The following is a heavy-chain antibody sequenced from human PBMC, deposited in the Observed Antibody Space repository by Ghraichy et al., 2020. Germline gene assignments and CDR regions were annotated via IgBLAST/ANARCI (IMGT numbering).Heavy chain of an antibody. V-gene: IGHV3-20*04. CDR2: IDWSGAIT. CDR1: GFTFQDHV. Sequence: LSLTCATSGFTFQDHVMTWVRQFPGKGLEWVSGIDWSGAITSYADSVQGRFTLSRDNANNHLYLQMSGLKAEDTAVYYCARVRRTQVPTGHKFFYSGLDVWGQGTTVTV. J-gene: IGHJ6*02. CDR3: ARVRRTQVPTGHKFFYSGLDV. D-gene: IGHD1-14*01.